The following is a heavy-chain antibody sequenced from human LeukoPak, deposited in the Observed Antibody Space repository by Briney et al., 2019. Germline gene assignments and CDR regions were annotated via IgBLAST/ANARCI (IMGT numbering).Heavy chain of an antibody. V-gene: IGHV3-23*01. CDR2: ISGSGGST. CDR3: AKSYDFWSGYSKSARFDY. Sequence: GGSLRLSCAASGFTFSSYAMSWVRQAPGKGLEWVSAISGSGGSTYYADSVKGRFTISRDNSKNTLYLQMNSLRAEDTAVYYCAKSYDFWSGYSKSARFDYWGQGTLVTVS. D-gene: IGHD3-3*01. J-gene: IGHJ4*02. CDR1: GFTFSSYA.